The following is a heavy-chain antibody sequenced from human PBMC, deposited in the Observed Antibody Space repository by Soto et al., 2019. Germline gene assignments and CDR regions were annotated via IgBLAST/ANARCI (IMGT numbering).Heavy chain of an antibody. Sequence: QVQIQQWGAGLLKPSETLSLTCAVFGGSFSDYSWSWIRQPPGKGLEWIGEINHTGYTDYNPSLKRRVNISLDTSKNQLFLTMSSVTAADTALFYCARGAYSPDVFEMWGLGTMVTVTS. D-gene: IGHD4-4*01. CDR1: GGSFSDYS. V-gene: IGHV4-34*02. CDR3: ARGAYSPDVFEM. CDR2: INHTGYT. J-gene: IGHJ3*02.